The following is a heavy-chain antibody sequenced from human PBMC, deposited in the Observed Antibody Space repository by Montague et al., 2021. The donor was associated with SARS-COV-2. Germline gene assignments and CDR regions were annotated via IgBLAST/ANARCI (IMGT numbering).Heavy chain of an antibody. CDR1: GGSIGRAAYY. J-gene: IGHJ4*02. D-gene: IGHD6-19*01. Sequence: SETLSLTCIVSGGSIGRAAYYWGWIRRSPGKGLEWLGSLSSSGNTFYNPSLRSRVPISIDTSKNHFSLKVNSVTATDTAVYFCARPGSVSGWFYFDDWGQGTLVTVSS. V-gene: IGHV4-39*02. CDR3: ARPGSVSGWFYFDD. CDR2: LSSSGNT.